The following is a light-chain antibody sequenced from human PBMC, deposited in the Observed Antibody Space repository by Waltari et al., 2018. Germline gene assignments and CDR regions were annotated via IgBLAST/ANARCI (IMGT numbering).Light chain of an antibody. Sequence: DIVLTPSPDFQSVTPKEKVTITCRASQSIGSNLHWYQQKPDPSPMLLIRDASQSFSGVPSRFSGSGSGTDFTLTINSLEAEDAATYYCHQSSSSPYTFGQGTKLETK. CDR2: DAS. V-gene: IGKV6-21*01. CDR1: QSIGSN. J-gene: IGKJ2*01. CDR3: HQSSSSPYT.